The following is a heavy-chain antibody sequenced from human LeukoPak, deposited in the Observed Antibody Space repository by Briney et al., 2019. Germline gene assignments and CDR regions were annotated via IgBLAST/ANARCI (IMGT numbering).Heavy chain of an antibody. CDR3: AREAGDRYGDYYYYYMDV. J-gene: IGHJ6*03. CDR1: GGSISSSSYY. CDR2: IYYSGST. V-gene: IGHV4-39*07. Sequence: PSETLSLTCTVSGGSISSSSYYWGWIRQPPGKGLEWIGSIYYSGSTYYNPSLKSRVTMSVDTSKNQFSLKLSSVTAADTAVYYCAREAGDRYGDYYYYYMDVWGKGTTVTVSS. D-gene: IGHD3-16*01.